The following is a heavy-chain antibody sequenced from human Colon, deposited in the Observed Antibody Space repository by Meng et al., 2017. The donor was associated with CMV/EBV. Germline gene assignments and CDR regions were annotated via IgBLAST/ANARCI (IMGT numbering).Heavy chain of an antibody. CDR2: IYDRGDT. CDR3: ARGPTHYDSGGYSAN. D-gene: IGHD3-22*01. J-gene: IGHJ4*02. CDR1: GGSISTYY. Sequence: SETLSLTCTVSGGSISTYYWSWIRQSPGKGLEWIGYIYDRGDTDYNPYLKGRVTISVDTSTNKFSLKLRSMAATDTAVYSCARGPTHYDSGGYSANWGQGRLVTVSS. V-gene: IGHV4-59*08.